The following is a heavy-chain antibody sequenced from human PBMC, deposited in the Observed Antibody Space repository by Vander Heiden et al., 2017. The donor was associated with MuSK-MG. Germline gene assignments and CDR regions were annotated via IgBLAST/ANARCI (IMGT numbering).Heavy chain of an antibody. CDR3: ARGRSPRRPRDPGIAMAGPVVTAVYYYYGMDV. CDR1: GGSFSGYY. D-gene: IGHD6-19*01. J-gene: IGHJ6*02. Sequence: QVQLQQWRAGLLKPSETLSLTCAVYGGSFSGYYWSWIRQPPGKGLEWIGGINHSGSNNYNPSLKSRVTTSVDTSKNQFSLKLSSVTAADTAVYYCARGRSPRRPRDPGIAMAGPVVTAVYYYYGMDVWGQGTTVTVSS. CDR2: INHSGSN. V-gene: IGHV4-34*01.